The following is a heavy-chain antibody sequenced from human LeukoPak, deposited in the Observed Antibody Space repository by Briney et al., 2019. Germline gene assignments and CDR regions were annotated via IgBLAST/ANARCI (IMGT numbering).Heavy chain of an antibody. CDR1: GYTFTSYA. CDR2: INAGNGNT. V-gene: IGHV1-3*03. J-gene: IGHJ6*03. Sequence: GASVKVSCKASGYTFTSYAMHWVRQAPRQRLEWMGWINAGNGNTKYSQEFQGRVTITRDTSASTAYMELSSLRSEDMAVYYCARGKHRGYSYGSAPGYYYYMDVWGKGTTVTVSS. D-gene: IGHD5-18*01. CDR3: ARGKHRGYSYGSAPGYYYYMDV.